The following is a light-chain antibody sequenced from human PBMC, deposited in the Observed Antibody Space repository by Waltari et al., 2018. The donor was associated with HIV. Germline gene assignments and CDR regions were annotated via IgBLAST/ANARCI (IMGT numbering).Light chain of an antibody. CDR2: SDN. V-gene: IGLV6-57*01. J-gene: IGLJ3*02. CDR3: QSYDSSSQV. CDR1: SGSIASNS. Sequence: NFMLIQPHSVSESPGKTVTISCTRCSGSIASNSVQWYQQRPGSSPTTVIYSDNQRPSGVPGRFSGSIDSSSNSASLTISGLKTEDEADYYCQSYDSSSQVFGGGTKLTVL.